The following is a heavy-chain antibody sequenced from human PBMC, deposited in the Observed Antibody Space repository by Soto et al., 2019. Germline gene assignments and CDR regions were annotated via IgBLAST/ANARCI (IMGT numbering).Heavy chain of an antibody. CDR1: GGSISSSSYY. Sequence: QLQLQESGPGLVKPSETLSLTCTVSGGSISSSSYYWGWIRQPPGKGLEWIGSIYYSGSTYYNPSLKSRVTISVDTSKNQFSLKLSSVTAADMAVYYCARHCGVLVPAASNWFDPWGQGTLVTVSS. D-gene: IGHD2-2*01. V-gene: IGHV4-39*01. J-gene: IGHJ5*02. CDR2: IYYSGST. CDR3: ARHCGVLVPAASNWFDP.